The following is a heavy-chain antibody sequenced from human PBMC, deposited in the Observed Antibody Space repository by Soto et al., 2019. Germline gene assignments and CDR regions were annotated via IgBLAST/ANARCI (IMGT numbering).Heavy chain of an antibody. CDR1: GGSISSYY. V-gene: IGHV4-59*08. CDR3: ARLTLEWFNTYYYYYMDV. CDR2: IYYSGST. Sequence: SETLSLTCTVSGGSISSYYLSWIRQPPGKGLEWIGYIYYSGSTNYNPSLKSRVTISVDTSKNQFSLKLSSVTAADTAVYYCARLTLEWFNTYYYYYMDVWGKGTTVTVSS. D-gene: IGHD3-3*01. J-gene: IGHJ6*03.